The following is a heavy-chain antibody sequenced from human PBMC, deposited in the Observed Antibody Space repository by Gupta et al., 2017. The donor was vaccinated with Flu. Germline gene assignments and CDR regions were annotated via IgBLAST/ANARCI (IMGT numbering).Heavy chain of an antibody. J-gene: IGHJ3*02. CDR2: VYYSGTT. V-gene: IGHV4-59*08. D-gene: IGHD3-22*01. CDR1: GASISSSY. CDR3: AGHDASSSLAVAMIVIDAFDI. Sequence: QVQLQESGPGLVKPSETLSLICTVSGASISSSYWSWIRQTPGKGLEWIGYVYYSGTTDYNPSLKSRVTRSLDTSKNHFALKLTSATDVDTAVYYCAGHDASSSLAVAMIVIDAFDIWGQGTMVTVSS.